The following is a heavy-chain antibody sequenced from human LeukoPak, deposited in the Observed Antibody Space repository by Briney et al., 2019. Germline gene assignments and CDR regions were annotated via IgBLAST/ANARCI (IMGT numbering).Heavy chain of an antibody. Sequence: ASVTVSCKASGYTFTSYGISWVRQARGQGLEWMGRINPNSGGTNYPQKFQGRVTMTRDTSISTAYMELSRLRSDDTAVYYCARVGYTAMVGLGHYYYYYMDVWGKGTTVTVSS. CDR3: ARVGYTAMVGLGHYYYYYMDV. V-gene: IGHV1-2*06. D-gene: IGHD5-18*01. J-gene: IGHJ6*03. CDR1: GYTFTSYG. CDR2: INPNSGGT.